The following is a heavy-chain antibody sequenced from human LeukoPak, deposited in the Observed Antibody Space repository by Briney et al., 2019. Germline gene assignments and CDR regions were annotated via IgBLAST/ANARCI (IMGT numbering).Heavy chain of an antibody. Sequence: GGSLRLSCAASGFTFSSYAMSWVRQAPGKGLEWVSAISGSGGSTYYAGSVKGRFTISRDNSKNTLYLQMNSLRAEDTAVYYCAKVEASIEYYYDGGYYFDYWGQGTLVTVSS. J-gene: IGHJ4*02. CDR3: AKVEASIEYYYDGGYYFDY. D-gene: IGHD3-22*01. CDR2: ISGSGGST. CDR1: GFTFSSYA. V-gene: IGHV3-23*01.